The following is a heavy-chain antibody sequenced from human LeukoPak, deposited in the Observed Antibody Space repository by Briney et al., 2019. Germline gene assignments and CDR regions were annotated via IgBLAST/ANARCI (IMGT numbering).Heavy chain of an antibody. CDR3: ARKGLRPLEWLSEYFFDY. D-gene: IGHD3-3*01. CDR2: INHVGIT. V-gene: IGHV4-34*01. Sequence: PSETLSLTCAVYGASFSDYYWRWNRQSPGKGLEWIGHINHVGITNHNPSLKSRVTISVDTSKNQFTLKVRSMTAADTGVYFCARKGLRPLEWLSEYFFDYWGQGTLVSVAS. J-gene: IGHJ4*02. CDR1: GASFSDYY.